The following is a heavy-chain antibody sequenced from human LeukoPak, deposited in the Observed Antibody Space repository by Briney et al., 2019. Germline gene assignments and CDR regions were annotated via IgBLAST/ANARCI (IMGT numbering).Heavy chain of an antibody. Sequence: PGGSLRLSCAASGFTFSSYSMNWVRRAPGKGLGWFSPFSSSSSYIYYADSVKGRFTISRDNAKNSLYLQMNSLRAEDTAVYYCARGYCSSTSCPGIDYWGQGTLVTVSS. CDR2: FSSSSSYI. CDR3: ARGYCSSTSCPGIDY. D-gene: IGHD2-2*01. J-gene: IGHJ4*02. V-gene: IGHV3-21*01. CDR1: GFTFSSYS.